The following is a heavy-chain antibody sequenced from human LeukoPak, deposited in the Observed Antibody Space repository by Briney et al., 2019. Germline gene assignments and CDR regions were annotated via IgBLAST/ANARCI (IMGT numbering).Heavy chain of an antibody. CDR2: ISAYNGNT. V-gene: IGHV1-18*01. CDR3: ARGLGYCSGGSCYAGQAWFDP. Sequence: SVKVSCKASGYTFTSYGISWVRQAPGQGLEWMGWISAYNGNTNYAQKLQGRVTMTTDTSTSTAYMELRSLRSDDTAVYYCARGLGYCSGGSCYAGQAWFDPWGQGTLVTVSS. CDR1: GYTFTSYG. D-gene: IGHD2-15*01. J-gene: IGHJ5*02.